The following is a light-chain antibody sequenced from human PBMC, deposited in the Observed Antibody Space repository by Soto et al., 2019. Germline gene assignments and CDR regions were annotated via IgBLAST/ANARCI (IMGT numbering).Light chain of an antibody. CDR2: EVS. CDR3: SSYTRSSSHV. CDR1: SSDVGVYNY. J-gene: IGLJ1*01. Sequence: QSVLTQPASVSGSPGQSITISCTGTSSDVGVYNYVSWYQHHPGKAPKLMIYEVSNRPSGVSYRFSGSKSGNTASLTISGLQAEDEADYYCSSYTRSSSHVFGTGTK. V-gene: IGLV2-14*01.